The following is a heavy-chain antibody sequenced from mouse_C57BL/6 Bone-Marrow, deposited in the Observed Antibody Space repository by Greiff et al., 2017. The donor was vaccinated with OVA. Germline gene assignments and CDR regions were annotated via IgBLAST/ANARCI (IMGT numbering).Heavy chain of an antibody. Sequence: VKLQQPGAELVMPGASVKLSCKASGYTFTSYWMHWVKQRTGQGLEWIGELDPSDSYTKYNQKFQGKSNLTVDKSSSTAYMQLSSLTSEYSAVYYCASEGFITTVVAPFDYWGQGTTLTVSS. CDR3: ASEGFITTVVAPFDY. CDR1: GYTFTSYW. J-gene: IGHJ2*01. V-gene: IGHV1-69*01. D-gene: IGHD1-1*01. CDR2: LDPSDSYT.